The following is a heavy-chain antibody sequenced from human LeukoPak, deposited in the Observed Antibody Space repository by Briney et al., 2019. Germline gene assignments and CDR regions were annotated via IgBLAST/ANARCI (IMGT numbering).Heavy chain of an antibody. CDR1: GSTFSSYA. V-gene: IGHV3-23*01. J-gene: IGHJ4*02. CDR3: ANVWATIAAVGY. CDR2: ITGSGGST. Sequence: GGSLRLSCAASGSTFSSYAMSWVRQAPGKGLEWVSAITGSGGSTYYADSVKGRFIISRDNSKNTLFLQMNSLRAEETAVYYCANVWATIAAVGYWGQGTLVTVSS. D-gene: IGHD6-25*01.